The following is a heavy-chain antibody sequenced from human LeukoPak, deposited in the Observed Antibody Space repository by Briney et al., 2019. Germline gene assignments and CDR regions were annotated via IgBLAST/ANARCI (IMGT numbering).Heavy chain of an antibody. Sequence: ASVKVSCKASGYTFTSYYMHWVRQAPGQGLEWMGIINPSGGSTSYAQKFQGRVTMTRDMSTSTVYMELSSLRSEDTAVYYCARDFRDYYDSSGYAFDIWGQGTMVTVSS. J-gene: IGHJ3*02. V-gene: IGHV1-46*01. CDR2: INPSGGST. D-gene: IGHD3-22*01. CDR3: ARDFRDYYDSSGYAFDI. CDR1: GYTFTSYY.